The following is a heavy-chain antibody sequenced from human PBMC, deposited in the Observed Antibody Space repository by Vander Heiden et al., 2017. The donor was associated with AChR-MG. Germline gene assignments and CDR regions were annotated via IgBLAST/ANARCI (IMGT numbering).Heavy chain of an antibody. D-gene: IGHD2-15*01. CDR3: AKDLGYCSGGSCYYYGMDV. CDR1: GFPSDDYV. J-gene: IGHJ6*02. V-gene: IGHV3-9*02. CDR2: ISWNSGSI. Sequence: EVQLVESGGGLVQPGRSLSLSCAASGFPSDDYVMKWVRQAPGKGLEWVSGISWNSGSIGYADSVKGRFTISRDNAKNSLYLQMNSLRAEDTALYYCAKDLGYCSGGSCYYYGMDVWGQGTTVTVSS.